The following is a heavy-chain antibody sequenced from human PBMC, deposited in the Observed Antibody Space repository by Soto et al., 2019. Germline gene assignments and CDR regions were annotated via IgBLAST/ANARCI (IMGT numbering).Heavy chain of an antibody. CDR2: ISYDGSNK. J-gene: IGHJ5*02. V-gene: IGHV3-30*18. CDR1: GFTFSSYG. CDR3: AKLFVGAANWFDP. D-gene: IGHD2-15*01. Sequence: GGSLRLSCAASGFTFSSYGMHWVRQAPGKGLEWVAVISYDGSNKYYADSVKGRFTISRDNSKNTLYLQMNSLRAEDTAVYYCAKLFVGAANWFDPWGQGTLVTVS.